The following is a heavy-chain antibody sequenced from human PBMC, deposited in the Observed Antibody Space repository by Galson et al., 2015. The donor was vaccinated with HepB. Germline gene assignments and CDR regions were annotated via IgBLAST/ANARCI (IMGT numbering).Heavy chain of an antibody. V-gene: IGHV3-21*01. J-gene: IGHJ4*02. Sequence: SLRPSCAASGFTFSTYAMNWVRQAPGKGLVWVSSISSSSGYIYYADSVKGRFTISRDNAKNSLFLQMNSLRAEDTAVYYCARERGGYSGSYPLDYWGQGTLVTVSS. CDR3: ARERGGYSGSYPLDY. CDR1: GFTFSTYA. D-gene: IGHD1-26*01. CDR2: ISSSSGYI.